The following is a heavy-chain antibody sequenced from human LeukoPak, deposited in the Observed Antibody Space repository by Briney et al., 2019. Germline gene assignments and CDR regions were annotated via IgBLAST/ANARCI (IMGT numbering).Heavy chain of an antibody. J-gene: IGHJ4*02. CDR2: IGPTGSDR. CDR1: GLTFSTSG. Sequence: PGGSLRLSCTASGLTFSTSGLNWVRQAPGKGLEWVASIGPTGSDRYHADSIKGRFTISRDNANNFLYLQMNSLRAEDTAVYYCATETNGRHYDYWGQGTLLTASS. CDR3: ATETNGRHYDY. V-gene: IGHV3-21*06. D-gene: IGHD1-14*01.